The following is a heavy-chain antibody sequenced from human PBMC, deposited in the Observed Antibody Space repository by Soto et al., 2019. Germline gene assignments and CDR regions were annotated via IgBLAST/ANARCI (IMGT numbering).Heavy chain of an antibody. CDR1: GYTLTTFF. J-gene: IGHJ4*02. CDR2: INAGNGNT. D-gene: IGHD2-15*01. V-gene: IGHV1-3*01. CDR3: ARANRWGYCSGGSCYSGPYYFDY. Sequence: ASVKVSCKASGYTLTTFFMHWVRQAPGQGLEWMGWINAGNGNTKYSQKFQGRVTITRDTSASTAYMELSSLRSEDTAVYYCARANRWGYCSGGSCYSGPYYFDYWGQGTLVTVSS.